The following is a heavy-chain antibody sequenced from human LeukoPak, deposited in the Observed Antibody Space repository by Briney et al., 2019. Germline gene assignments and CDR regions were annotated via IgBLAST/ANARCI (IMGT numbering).Heavy chain of an antibody. J-gene: IGHJ4*02. CDR1: GFTFSTYW. V-gene: IGHV3-7*01. CDR2: IKKDGSEK. D-gene: IGHD2-2*01. Sequence: GGSLRLSCAASGFTFSTYWMSWVRRTSGKGLEWVANIKKDGSEKYYVDSVKGRFTISRDSAKNSLYLQMNSLRAEDTAVYYCARGGTSGYSSTRHFWGGNYYFDYWGQGSLVTVSS. CDR3: ARGGTSGYSSTRHFWGGNYYFDY.